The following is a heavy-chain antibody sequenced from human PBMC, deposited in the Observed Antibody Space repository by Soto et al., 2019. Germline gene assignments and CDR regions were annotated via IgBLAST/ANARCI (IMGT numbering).Heavy chain of an antibody. Sequence: SETLYLTCAVNGGSFSGYYWSWIRQPPGKGLECIGEINHSGSTNYSPALKSRVTISVDTSKDQFSLKLSSVTAADTAVYYCSRDIQGYSYGSDGNDAFDIWVQGTRVTVSS. CDR3: SRDIQGYSYGSDGNDAFDI. CDR1: GGSFSGYY. J-gene: IGHJ3*02. CDR2: INHSGST. V-gene: IGHV4-34*01. D-gene: IGHD5-18*01.